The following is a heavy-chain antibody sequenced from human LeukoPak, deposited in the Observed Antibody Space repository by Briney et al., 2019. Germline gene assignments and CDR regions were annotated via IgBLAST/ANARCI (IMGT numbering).Heavy chain of an antibody. V-gene: IGHV3-15*01. CDR3: ATGREGNSDDYKYSQH. D-gene: IGHD5-12*01. J-gene: IGHJ1*01. CDR1: GFTFSNAW. Sequence: GGSLRLSCAASGFTFSNAWMTWVRQAPGKGPVWVGRIKSKTDGGTTDYAAPVKGRFTISRDDSKNTLYLQMNSLKTEDTAVYYCATGREGNSDDYKYSQHWGQGTLVTVSS. CDR2: IKSKTDGGTT.